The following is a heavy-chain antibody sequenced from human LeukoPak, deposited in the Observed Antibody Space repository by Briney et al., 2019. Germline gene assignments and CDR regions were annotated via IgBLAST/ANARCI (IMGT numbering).Heavy chain of an antibody. J-gene: IGHJ4*02. D-gene: IGHD6-19*01. Sequence: GGSLRLSCAASGFTFSSYWMHWVRQAPGKGLVWVSRINSDGSSTSYADSVKGRFTISRDNAKNTLYLQMNSLKAEDTAVYYCARDSVSRGWYVQALDYWGQGTLVTVSS. CDR2: INSDGSST. CDR1: GFTFSSYW. V-gene: IGHV3-74*01. CDR3: ARDSVSRGWYVQALDY.